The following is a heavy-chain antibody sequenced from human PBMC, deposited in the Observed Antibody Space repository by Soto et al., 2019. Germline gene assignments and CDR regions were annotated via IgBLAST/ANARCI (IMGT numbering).Heavy chain of an antibody. Sequence: SVKVSCKASGFTFTSSAVQWVRQARGQRLEWIGWIVVGSGNTNYAQKFQERVTITRDMSTSTAYMELSSLRSEDTAVYYCAAALSLQGNYYYYGMDVWGQGTTVTVSS. D-gene: IGHD4-4*01. CDR3: AAALSLQGNYYYYGMDV. V-gene: IGHV1-58*01. CDR2: IVVGSGNT. CDR1: GFTFTSSA. J-gene: IGHJ6*02.